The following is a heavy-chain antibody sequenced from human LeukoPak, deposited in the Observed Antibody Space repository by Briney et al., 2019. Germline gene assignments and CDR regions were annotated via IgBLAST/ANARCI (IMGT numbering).Heavy chain of an antibody. CDR1: GYSISSGYY. J-gene: IGHJ4*02. CDR3: AVRIYSSSWYRAFDY. D-gene: IGHD6-13*01. Sequence: KPSETLSLTCTVSGYSISSGYYWGWIRHPPGKGLEWIGEINHSGSTNYNPSLKSRVTISVDTSKNQFSLKLSSVTAADTAVYYCAVRIYSSSWYRAFDYWGQGTLVTVSS. CDR2: INHSGST. V-gene: IGHV4-38-2*02.